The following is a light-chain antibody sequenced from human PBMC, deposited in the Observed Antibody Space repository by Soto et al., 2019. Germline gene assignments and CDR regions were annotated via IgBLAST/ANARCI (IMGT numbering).Light chain of an antibody. V-gene: IGKV1-16*02. CDR1: QDIDFF. CDR2: ATS. J-gene: IGKJ1*01. Sequence: DIPMTQSPSSLSASVGDRVTITCRASQDIDFFLAWFQQKPGKAPKSLIYATSKLQDGVPSKFTGSGSGTEFTLTISTLQPEDFATYYCQQYNTYPWTFGPGTKV. CDR3: QQYNTYPWT.